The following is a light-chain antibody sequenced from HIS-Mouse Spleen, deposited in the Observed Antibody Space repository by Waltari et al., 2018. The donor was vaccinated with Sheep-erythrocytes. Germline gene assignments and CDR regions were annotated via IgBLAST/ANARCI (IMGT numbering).Light chain of an antibody. CDR1: PSDVGGYNY. J-gene: IGLJ1*01. CDR2: DVS. Sequence: QSALTQPRAVSGSPGQSVTISCTGTPSDVGGYNYVPWYQQHPGKAPKLMIYDVSKRPSGVPDRFSGSKSGNTASLTISGLQAEDEADYYCCSYAGSYNHVFATGTKVTVL. V-gene: IGLV2-11*01. CDR3: CSYAGSYNHV.